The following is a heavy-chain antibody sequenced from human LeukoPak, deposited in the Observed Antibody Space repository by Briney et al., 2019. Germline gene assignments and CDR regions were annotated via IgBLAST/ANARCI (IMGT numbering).Heavy chain of an antibody. CDR3: ARGGGAARPY. V-gene: IGHV4-34*01. Sequence: SETLSLTCAVYGGSFSGYYWSWIRQPPGKGLEWIGEINHSGSTNYNPSLKSRVTISVDTSENQFSLKLSSVTAADTAVYYCARGGGAARPYWGQGTLVTVSS. D-gene: IGHD6-6*01. CDR2: INHSGST. CDR1: GGSFSGYY. J-gene: IGHJ4*02.